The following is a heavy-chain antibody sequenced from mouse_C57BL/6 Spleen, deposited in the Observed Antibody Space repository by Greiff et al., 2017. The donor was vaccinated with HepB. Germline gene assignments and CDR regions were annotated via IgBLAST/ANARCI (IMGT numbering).Heavy chain of an antibody. J-gene: IGHJ4*01. V-gene: IGHV2-6-1*01. Sequence: QVQLKQSGPGLVAPSQSLSITCTVSGFSLTSYGVHWVRQPPGKGLEWLVVIWSDGSTTYNSALKSRLSISKDNSKSQVFLKMNSLQTDDTAMYYCARHRDSLDAMDYWGQGTSVTVSS. D-gene: IGHD3-3*01. CDR1: GFSLTSYG. CDR3: ARHRDSLDAMDY. CDR2: IWSDGST.